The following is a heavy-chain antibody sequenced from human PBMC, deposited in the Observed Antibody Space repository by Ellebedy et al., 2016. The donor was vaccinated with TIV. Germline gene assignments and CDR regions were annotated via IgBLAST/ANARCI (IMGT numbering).Heavy chain of an antibody. CDR3: ARVPSFDP. V-gene: IGHV1-46*04. J-gene: IGHJ5*02. CDR1: GYTFSNYF. Sequence: AASVKVSCKASGYTFSNYFVHWVRQAPGQGLEWMGIINPSGGSTTYAQKLQGRLTMTRDTSTSTVYMELSSLRSEDTAVYYCARVPSFDPWGQGTLVTVSS. CDR2: INPSGGST.